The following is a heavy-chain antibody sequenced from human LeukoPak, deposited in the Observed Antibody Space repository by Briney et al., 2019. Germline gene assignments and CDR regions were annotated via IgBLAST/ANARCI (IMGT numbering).Heavy chain of an antibody. D-gene: IGHD3-10*01. CDR3: ARRGWFGELLYSVFGY. CDR2: ISGSGGST. J-gene: IGHJ4*02. Sequence: GGSLRLSCAASGFTFSSYAMSWVRQAPGKGLEWVSAISGSGGSTYYADSVKGRFTISRDNAKNSLYLQMNSLRAEDTAVYYCARRGWFGELLYSVFGYWGQGTLVTVSS. CDR1: GFTFSSYA. V-gene: IGHV3-23*01.